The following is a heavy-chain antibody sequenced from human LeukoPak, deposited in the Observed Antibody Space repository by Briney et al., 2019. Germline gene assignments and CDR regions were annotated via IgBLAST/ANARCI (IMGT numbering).Heavy chain of an antibody. CDR2: FDPEDGET. CDR3: ASRPPHVDTYGLQLNVFDF. V-gene: IGHV1-24*01. CDR1: GYTLTELS. D-gene: IGHD2-8*01. J-gene: IGHJ3*01. Sequence: ASVKVSCKVSGYTLTELSMHWVRQAPGKGLEWMGGFDPEDGETIYAQKFQGRVTMTEDTSTDTAYMELSSLRSEDTAVYYCASRPPHVDTYGLQLNVFDFWGQGTIVIVSS.